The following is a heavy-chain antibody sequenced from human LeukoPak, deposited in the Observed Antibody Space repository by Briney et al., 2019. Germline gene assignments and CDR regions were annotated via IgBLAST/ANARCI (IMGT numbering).Heavy chain of an antibody. Sequence: PGGSLRLSCEASGFTFSSISMNWVRQAPGKGLEWVSSISPDGETTYHADSVKGRFTTSRDNAKSLLYLQMNSLRAEDTALYYCTRDLPVPSLVRGIIIYGLIDYWGQGTLVTVSS. CDR1: GFTFSSIS. D-gene: IGHD3-10*01. J-gene: IGHJ4*02. CDR3: TRDLPVPSLVRGIIIYGLIDY. V-gene: IGHV3-21*06. CDR2: ISPDGETT.